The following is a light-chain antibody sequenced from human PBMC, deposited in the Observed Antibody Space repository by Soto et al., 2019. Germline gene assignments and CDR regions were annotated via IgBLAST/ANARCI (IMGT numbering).Light chain of an antibody. CDR1: SSDVGGYNF. J-gene: IGLJ3*02. V-gene: IGLV2-14*03. CDR3: CSHSSSITWM. Sequence: QSALTQTASVSGSPGQSITMSCTGTSSDVGGYNFVSWYQQHPGKAPKLIVHEVANQLSGVSGRFSGSKSGNTAFLTISGLQAEDEAVYYCCSHSSSITWMFGGGTKLTVL. CDR2: EVA.